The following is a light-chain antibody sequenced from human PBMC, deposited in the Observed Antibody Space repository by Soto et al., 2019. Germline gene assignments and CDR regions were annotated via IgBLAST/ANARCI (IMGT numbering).Light chain of an antibody. V-gene: IGLV4-69*01. J-gene: IGLJ2*01. Sequence: QYVLTQSPSGSASLGASVKLTCTLSSGHSSYAIAWHQQQPEKGPRYLMKLNSDGSHSKGDGIPDRFSGSSSGAERYLTISSLQSEDEADYYCQTWGTGIQVFGGGTKLTVL. CDR2: LNSDGSH. CDR1: SGHSSYA. CDR3: QTWGTGIQV.